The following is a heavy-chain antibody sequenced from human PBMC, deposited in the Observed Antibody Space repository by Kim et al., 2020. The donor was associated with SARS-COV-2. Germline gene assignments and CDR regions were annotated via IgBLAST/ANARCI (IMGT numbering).Heavy chain of an antibody. D-gene: IGHD5-12*01. J-gene: IGHJ5*02. V-gene: IGHV3-11*05. CDR3: AGASATWGPIWFDP. Sequence: ADAVKGRFTISRDNAKISLYLQVNSLRAEDSAVYYCAGASATWGPIWFDPWGQAALVTVSS.